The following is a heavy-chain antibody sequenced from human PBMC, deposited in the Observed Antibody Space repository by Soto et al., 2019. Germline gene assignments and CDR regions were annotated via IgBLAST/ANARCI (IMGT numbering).Heavy chain of an antibody. V-gene: IGHV1-8*01. CDR3: ARGREWLLYYYYGMDV. J-gene: IGHJ6*02. CDR1: GYTFTSYD. CDR2: MNPNSGNT. D-gene: IGHD3-3*01. Sequence: ASVKVSCKASGYTFTSYDINWVRQATGQGLEWMGWMNPNSGNTGYAQKFQGRVTMTRNTSISTAYMELSSLRSEDTAVYYCARGREWLLYYYYGMDVWGQGTTVTSP.